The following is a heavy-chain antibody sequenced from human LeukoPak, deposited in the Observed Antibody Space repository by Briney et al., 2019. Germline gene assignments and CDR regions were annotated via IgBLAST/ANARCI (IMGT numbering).Heavy chain of an antibody. J-gene: IGHJ5*02. CDR2: INPNSGGT. CDR1: GYTFTGYY. Sequence: ASVKVSCKASGYTFTGYYMHWVRQAPGQGLERMGRINPNSGGTNYAQKFQGRVTMTRDTSISTAYMELSRLRSDDTAVYYCAVWYNWNEGWFDPWGQGTLVTVSS. D-gene: IGHD1-1*01. V-gene: IGHV1-2*06. CDR3: AVWYNWNEGWFDP.